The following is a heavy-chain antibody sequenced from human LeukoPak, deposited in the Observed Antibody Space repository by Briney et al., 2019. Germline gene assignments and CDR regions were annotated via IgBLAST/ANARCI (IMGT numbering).Heavy chain of an antibody. CDR3: AKDPVWFGELSPYYFDY. CDR1: GFTFSSYW. D-gene: IGHD3-10*01. CDR2: IKQDGSEK. V-gene: IGHV3-7*01. Sequence: GGSLRLSCAASGFTFSSYWMSWVRQAPGKGLEWVANIKQDGSEKYYVDSVKGRFTISRDNAKNSLYLQMNSLRAEDTAVYYCAKDPVWFGELSPYYFDYWGQGTLVTVSS. J-gene: IGHJ4*02.